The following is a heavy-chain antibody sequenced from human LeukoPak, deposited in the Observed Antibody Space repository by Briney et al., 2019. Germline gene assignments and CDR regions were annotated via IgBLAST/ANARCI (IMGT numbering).Heavy chain of an antibody. Sequence: PSETLSLTCAVYGGSFSGYYWSWIRQPPGKGLEWIGEINHSGSTNYNPSLKSRVTISVDTSKNQFSLKLSSVTAADTAVYYCARHPTYSSGCDYWGQGTLVTVSS. J-gene: IGHJ4*02. CDR2: INHSGST. CDR3: ARHPTYSSGCDY. CDR1: GGSFSGYY. V-gene: IGHV4-34*01. D-gene: IGHD6-19*01.